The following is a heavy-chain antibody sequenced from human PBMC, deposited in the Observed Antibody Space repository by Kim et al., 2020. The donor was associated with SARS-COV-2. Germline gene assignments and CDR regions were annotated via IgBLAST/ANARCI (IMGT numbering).Heavy chain of an antibody. V-gene: IGHV4-34*01. CDR3: ARFGGSGSYYDYFDY. D-gene: IGHD3-10*01. J-gene: IGHJ4*02. Sequence: PSLKSRVTISVDTSKNQFSLKLSSVTAADTAVYYCARFGGSGSYYDYFDYWGQGTLVTVSS.